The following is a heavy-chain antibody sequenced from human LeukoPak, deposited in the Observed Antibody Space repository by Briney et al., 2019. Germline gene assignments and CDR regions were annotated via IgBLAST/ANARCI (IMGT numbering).Heavy chain of an antibody. J-gene: IGHJ4*02. V-gene: IGHV5-51*01. D-gene: IGHD1-1*01. Sequence: ESLKISCKGSGYSFTSYWIGWVRQMPGKGLEWMGIVSPSDSDTRYSPSFQGQVTISADKSITTAYLQWSSLKASDTATYYCVRQPRVHTPDFWGQGTLVTVSS. CDR1: GYSFTSYW. CDR2: VSPSDSDT. CDR3: VRQPRVHTPDF.